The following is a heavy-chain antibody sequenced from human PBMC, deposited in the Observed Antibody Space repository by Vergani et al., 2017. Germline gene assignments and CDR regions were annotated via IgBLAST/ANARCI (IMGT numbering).Heavy chain of an antibody. Sequence: EVQLLESGGGLVQPGGSLRLSCAASGFTFSSYAMSWVRQAPGKGLEWVSAISGSGDSTYYADSVKGRFTISRDNSKNTLYLQRNSLIAADTAVYYCSKGLELAQGSLYFQHWGQGTLVTVSS. CDR2: ISGSGDST. J-gene: IGHJ1*01. CDR3: SKGLELAQGSLYFQH. V-gene: IGHV3-23*01. CDR1: GFTFSSYA. D-gene: IGHD5-24*01.